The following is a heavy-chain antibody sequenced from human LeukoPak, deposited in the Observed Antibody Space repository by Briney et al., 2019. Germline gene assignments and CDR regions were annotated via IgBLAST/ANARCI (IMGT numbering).Heavy chain of an antibody. CDR3: ARGYCSGGSCNWSDAFDI. CDR1: RYTFTSYY. Sequence: GASVKVSCKASRYTFTSYYMHWVRQAPGQGLEWMGIINPSGGSTSYAQKFQRRVRMTRETSTSTVYMELSSLSSEDADVYYCARGYCSGGSCNWSDAFDIWGQGTMVTVSS. J-gene: IGHJ3*02. CDR2: INPSGGST. V-gene: IGHV1-46*01. D-gene: IGHD2-15*01.